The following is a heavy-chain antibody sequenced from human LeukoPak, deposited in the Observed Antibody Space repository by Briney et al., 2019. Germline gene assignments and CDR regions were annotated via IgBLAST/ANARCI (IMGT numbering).Heavy chain of an antibody. Sequence: TSETLSLTCAVYGGSFSGYYWSWIRQPPGKGLEWIGEINHSGSTNYNPSLKSRVTISVDTSKNQFSLKLSSVTAADTAVYYCARVRITMVRGVPYYYGMDVWAKGPRSPSP. V-gene: IGHV4-34*01. CDR1: GGSFSGYY. J-gene: IGHJ6*02. CDR2: INHSGST. CDR3: ARVRITMVRGVPYYYGMDV. D-gene: IGHD3-10*01.